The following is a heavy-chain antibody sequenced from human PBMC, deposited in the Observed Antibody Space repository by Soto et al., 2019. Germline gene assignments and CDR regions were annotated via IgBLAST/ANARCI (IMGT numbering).Heavy chain of an antibody. J-gene: IGHJ4*02. CDR3: ARDRSTRYNWNSVDY. D-gene: IGHD1-7*01. Sequence: ASVKVSCKASGYTFTSYGISWVRQAPGQGLEWMGWINAYNGNTNYAQKLQGRVTMTTDTSTSTAYMELRSLRSDDTAVYYCARDRSTRYNWNSVDYWGQGTLVTVSS. V-gene: IGHV1-18*01. CDR2: INAYNGNT. CDR1: GYTFTSYG.